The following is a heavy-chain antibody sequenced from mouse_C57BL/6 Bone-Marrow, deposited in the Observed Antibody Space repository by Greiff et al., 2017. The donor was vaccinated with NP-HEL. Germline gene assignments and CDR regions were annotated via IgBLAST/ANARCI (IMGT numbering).Heavy chain of an antibody. CDR2: ISSGSSTI. J-gene: IGHJ4*01. D-gene: IGHD2-3*01. Sequence: EVKVVESGGGLVKPGGSLKLSCAASGFTFSDYGMHWVRQAPEKGLAWVAYISSGSSTIYYADTVKGRFTISRDNAKNTLFLQMTSLRSEDTAMYYCAYDGYWSMDYWGQGTSVTVSS. V-gene: IGHV5-17*01. CDR1: GFTFSDYG. CDR3: AYDGYWSMDY.